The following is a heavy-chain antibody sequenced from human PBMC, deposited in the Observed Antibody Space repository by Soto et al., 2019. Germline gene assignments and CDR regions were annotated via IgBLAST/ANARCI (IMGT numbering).Heavy chain of an antibody. Sequence: ASVTVSCKASGYTFTSYYMHWVRQAPGQGLEWMGIINPSGGSTSYAQKFQGRVTMTRDTSTSTVYMELSSLRSEDTAVYYCARGMDHIVVVTAINYYYYGMDVWGQGTTVTVSS. CDR3: ARGMDHIVVVTAINYYYYGMDV. V-gene: IGHV1-46*01. CDR2: INPSGGST. J-gene: IGHJ6*02. CDR1: GYTFTSYY. D-gene: IGHD2-21*02.